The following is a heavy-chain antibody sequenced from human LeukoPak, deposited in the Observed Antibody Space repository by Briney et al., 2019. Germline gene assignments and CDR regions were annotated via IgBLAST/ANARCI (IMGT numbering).Heavy chain of an antibody. CDR1: GGSFSGYY. J-gene: IGHJ4*02. CDR2: IYNSGST. D-gene: IGHD2-15*01. V-gene: IGHV4-34*01. CDR3: ARWAVVTANYFDY. Sequence: SETLSLTCAVYGGSFSGYYWSWIRQPPGKGLEWIGNIYNSGSTYYNPSLKSRVTISVDTSKNQFSLNLSSVTAADTAVYYCARWAVVTANYFDYWGQGTLVTVSS.